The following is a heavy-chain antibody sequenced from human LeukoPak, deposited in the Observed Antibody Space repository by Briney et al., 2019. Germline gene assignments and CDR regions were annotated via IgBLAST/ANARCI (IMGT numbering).Heavy chain of an antibody. CDR2: IYYSGST. D-gene: IGHD5/OR15-5a*01. CDR1: GGSISSSSYY. CDR3: VVYDGVFGAFDI. J-gene: IGHJ3*02. Sequence: PSETLSLTCTVSGGSISSSSYYWGWIRQPPGKGLEWIGSIYYSGSTYYNPSLKSRVTISADTSKNQFSLKLSSVTAADTAVYYCVVYDGVFGAFDIWGQGTMVTVSS. V-gene: IGHV4-39*01.